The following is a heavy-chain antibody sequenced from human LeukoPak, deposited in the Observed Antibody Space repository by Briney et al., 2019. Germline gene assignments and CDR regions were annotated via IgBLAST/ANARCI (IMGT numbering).Heavy chain of an antibody. D-gene: IGHD3-10*01. Sequence: SETLSLTCTVSGGSISSGSYYWGWIRQPPGKGLEWIGSIYYSGSTYYNPSLKSRVTISVDTSKNQFSLKLSSVTAADTAVYYCARLMVRGVRGFDPWGQGTLVTVSS. V-gene: IGHV4-39*01. CDR1: GGSISSGSYY. J-gene: IGHJ5*02. CDR2: IYYSGST. CDR3: ARLMVRGVRGFDP.